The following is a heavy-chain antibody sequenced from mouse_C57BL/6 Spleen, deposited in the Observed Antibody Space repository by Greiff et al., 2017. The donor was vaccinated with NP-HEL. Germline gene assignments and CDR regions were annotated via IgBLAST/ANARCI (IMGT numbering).Heavy chain of an antibody. CDR3: AYGSSYDWYFDV. D-gene: IGHD1-1*01. J-gene: IGHJ1*03. V-gene: IGHV1-72*01. CDR2: IDPNRGGT. Sequence: QVQLQQPGAELVKPGASVKLSCKASGYTFTSYWMHWVKQRPGRGLEWIGRIDPNRGGTKYNEKVQSKAKLTVAKPSSTAYMQLSSLTSEDSAVYYCAYGSSYDWYFDVWGTGTTVTVSS. CDR1: GYTFTSYW.